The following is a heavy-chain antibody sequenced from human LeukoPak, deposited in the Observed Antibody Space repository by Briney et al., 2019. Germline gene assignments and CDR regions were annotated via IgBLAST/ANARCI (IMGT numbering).Heavy chain of an antibody. CDR2: ISRSGSTR. CDR1: GVTFSSYG. J-gene: IGHJ4*02. Sequence: GGSLRLSCAPSGVTFSSYGMNWVRQAPGKGLEWISYISRSGSTRYYADSVKGRFTISRDNAKNSLYLQMNSLGAEDTAVYYCAIDRGAGDIYFDYWGQGTLVTVSS. V-gene: IGHV3-48*03. CDR3: AIDRGAGDIYFDY. D-gene: IGHD2-21*02.